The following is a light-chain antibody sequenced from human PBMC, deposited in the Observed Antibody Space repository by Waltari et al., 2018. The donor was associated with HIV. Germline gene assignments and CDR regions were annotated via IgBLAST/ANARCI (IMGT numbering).Light chain of an antibody. CDR1: SGINVDTYR. CDR2: YKSDSDR. J-gene: IGLJ3*02. V-gene: IGLV5-45*01. CDR3: MIWHSSAWV. Sequence: QAVLTQPASLSASPGTSASLTRSFRSGINVDTYRLYWYQQKQGSPPQYLLKYKSDSDRQQGSGVPSRFSGSKDASANAGILLISGLQSEDEADYYCMIWHSSAWVFGGGTKLTVL.